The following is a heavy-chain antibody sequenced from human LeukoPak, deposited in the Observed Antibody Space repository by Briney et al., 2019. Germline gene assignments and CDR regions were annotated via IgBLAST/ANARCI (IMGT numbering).Heavy chain of an antibody. CDR3: AVRGYSYGYGYFDY. CDR2: VDPEDGET. D-gene: IGHD5-18*01. J-gene: IGHJ4*02. CDR1: GYTFTDYY. Sequence: ASVKLSCKVSGYTFTDYYMHWVPQAPGKGLEWMGLVDPEDGETIYAEKFQGRVTITADTSTDTAYMELSSLRSEDTAVYYCAVRGYSYGYGYFDYWGQGTLVTVSS. V-gene: IGHV1-69-2*01.